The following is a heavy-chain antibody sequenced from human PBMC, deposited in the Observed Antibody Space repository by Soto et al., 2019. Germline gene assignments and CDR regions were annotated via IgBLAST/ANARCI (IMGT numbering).Heavy chain of an antibody. CDR1: GVSISSYY. CDR3: ARGRNIWRP. J-gene: IGHJ4*02. Sequence: PSETLSLTCAVSGVSISSYYWSRIRQPPGKGLEWIGYGYYTGATIYSPSLRSRVSISVDTSKNQFSLKLTSVTAADTALYYCARGRNIWRPWGQGTLVTVSS. CDR2: GYYTGAT. V-gene: IGHV4-59*01.